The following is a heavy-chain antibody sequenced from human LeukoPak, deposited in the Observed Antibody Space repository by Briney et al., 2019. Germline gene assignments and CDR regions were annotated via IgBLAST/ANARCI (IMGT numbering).Heavy chain of an antibody. D-gene: IGHD3-16*01. CDR2: IYDSGST. Sequence: PSETLSLTCTVSGGSIRSSYYYWGWIRQPPGKGLEWIGSIYDSGSTYYNPSLKSRVTISVDTSKNQFSLKLNSVTAADTAVYYCARDKWRGDSGATYYGVDVWGQGTTVTVSS. V-gene: IGHV4-39*01. CDR1: GGSIRSSYYY. J-gene: IGHJ6*02. CDR3: ARDKWRGDSGATYYGVDV.